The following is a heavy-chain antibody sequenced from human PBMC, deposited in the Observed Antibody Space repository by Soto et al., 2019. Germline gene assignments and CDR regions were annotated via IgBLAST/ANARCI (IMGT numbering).Heavy chain of an antibody. J-gene: IGHJ4*02. V-gene: IGHV4-30-2*01. CDR2: IYPRGTT. CDR3: ARGEGP. CDR1: GGSITNGDYS. Sequence: QLQLQESGLGLVKPAQTLSLTCAVSGGSITNGDYSWNWIRQPPGKGLEWIGHIYPRGTTSYSPSLNSRVTISLDKSKNQFSLRVNSVTAADTAVYYCARGEGPWGQGTLVIVS.